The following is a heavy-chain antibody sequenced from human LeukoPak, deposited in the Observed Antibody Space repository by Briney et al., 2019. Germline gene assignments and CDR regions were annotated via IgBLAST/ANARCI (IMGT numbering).Heavy chain of an antibody. V-gene: IGHV4-4*02. CDR2: XYHSGST. D-gene: IGHD2-2*01. J-gene: IGHJ5*02. CDR3: ARDGDYCSSTTCYNWFDP. Sequence: GXXSLXXAXSGGSXSISXXWSWVRQPPGXXREWIGEXYHSGSTNYNPSLKSRVTISVDKSNNQFSLKLSSVTAADTGVYYCARDGDYCSSTTCYNWFDPWGQGTLVTVSS. CDR1: GGSXSISXX.